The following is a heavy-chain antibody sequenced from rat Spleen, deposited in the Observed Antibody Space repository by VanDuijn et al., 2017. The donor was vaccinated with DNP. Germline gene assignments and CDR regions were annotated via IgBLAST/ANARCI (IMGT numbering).Heavy chain of an antibody. CDR2: ISYDGSST. CDR3: SRPTMGYWYFAF. V-gene: IGHV5-29*01. CDR1: GFTFSNYG. J-gene: IGHJ1*01. D-gene: IGHD1-7*01. Sequence: EVQLVESGGGLVQPGRSLKLSCAASGFTFSNYGMAWVRQAPTKGLGWVATISYDGSSTYDRDSVKGRFTISRDNAKSTLYLQMDSLRSEDTATYYCSRPTMGYWYFAFWGPGTMVTVSS.